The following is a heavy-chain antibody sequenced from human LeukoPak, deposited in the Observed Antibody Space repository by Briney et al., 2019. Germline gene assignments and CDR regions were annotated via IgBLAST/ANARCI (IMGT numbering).Heavy chain of an antibody. CDR2: MNPNSGNT. CDR3: ARGFPQWLVRRYYFDY. CDR1: GYIFTNYG. Sequence: ASVKVSCKASGYIFTNYGINWVRQATGQGLEWMGWMNPNSGNTGYAQKFQGRVTMTRNTSISTAYMELSSLRSEDAAVYYCARGFPQWLVRRYYFDYWGQGTLVTVSS. V-gene: IGHV1-8*01. J-gene: IGHJ4*02. D-gene: IGHD6-19*01.